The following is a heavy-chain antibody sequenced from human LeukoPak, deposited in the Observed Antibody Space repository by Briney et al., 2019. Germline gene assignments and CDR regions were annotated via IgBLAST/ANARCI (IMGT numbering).Heavy chain of an antibody. CDR1: GFTFSDYY. CDR3: ARVQGYCSSTSCSLWDY. V-gene: IGHV3-11*06. Sequence: PGGSLRLYCAASGFTFSDYYMSWIRQAPGKGLEWVSYISSSSSYTNYADSVKGRFTISRDNAKNSLYLQMNSLRAEDTAVYYCARVQGYCSSTSCSLWDYWGQGTLVTVPS. CDR2: ISSSSSYT. D-gene: IGHD2-2*01. J-gene: IGHJ4*02.